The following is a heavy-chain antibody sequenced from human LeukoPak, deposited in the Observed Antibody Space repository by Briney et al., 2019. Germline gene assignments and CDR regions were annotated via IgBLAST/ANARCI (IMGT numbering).Heavy chain of an antibody. CDR3: ARSYSGYDPLDY. J-gene: IGHJ4*02. CDR2: ISSSSSYT. D-gene: IGHD5-12*01. Sequence: GGSLRLSCAASGFTFSDYYMSWVCQAPGKGLEWVSYISSSSSYTNCADSVKGRFTISRDNAKNSLYLQMNSLRAEDTAVYYCARSYSGYDPLDYWGQGTLVTVSS. CDR1: GFTFSDYY. V-gene: IGHV3-11*03.